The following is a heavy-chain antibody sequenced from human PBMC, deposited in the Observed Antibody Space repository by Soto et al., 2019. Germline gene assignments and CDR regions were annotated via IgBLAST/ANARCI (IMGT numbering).Heavy chain of an antibody. CDR2: ISRYGDIT. D-gene: IGHD3-22*01. J-gene: IGHJ4*02. Sequence: EVQLLESGGDLIQPGGSLRLSCAASGFTFNIYAMTWVRQAPGKGLEWVSAISRYGDITYYADSVEGRFTISRDNSKNTLYLQMISLRAEDTAVYYCAKDRYLDHDSRGYLFDNWGQGTLVTVSS. CDR3: AKDRYLDHDSRGYLFDN. V-gene: IGHV3-23*01. CDR1: GFTFNIYA.